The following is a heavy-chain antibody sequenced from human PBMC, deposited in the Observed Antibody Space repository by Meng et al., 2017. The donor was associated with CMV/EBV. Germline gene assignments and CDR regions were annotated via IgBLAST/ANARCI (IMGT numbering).Heavy chain of an antibody. Sequence: SETLSLTCAVYGGSFSGYYWSWIRQPPGKGLEWMGGINHSGSTNYNPSLKSRVTMSVDTSKNQFSLKLSPVTAADTAVYYCARGAIAAADTSYYGMDVWGQGTTVTVSS. D-gene: IGHD6-13*01. CDR1: GGSFSGYY. CDR3: ARGAIAAADTSYYGMDV. J-gene: IGHJ6*02. V-gene: IGHV4-34*01. CDR2: INHSGST.